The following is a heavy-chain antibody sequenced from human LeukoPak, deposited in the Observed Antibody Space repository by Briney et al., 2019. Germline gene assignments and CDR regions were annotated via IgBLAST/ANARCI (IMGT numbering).Heavy chain of an antibody. CDR1: GGSIRSSSYH. J-gene: IGHJ4*02. CDR2: ISYSGST. D-gene: IGHD2-8*02. CDR3: ARLGGVYGGYYFDY. Sequence: PSETLSLTCTVYGGSIRSSSYHWGWIPQPPGKGLEWFGSISYSGSTYYNLSLKSRVTISVDTSKNQFSLKLNSLTAADTAVYFCARLGGVYGGYYFDYWGQGTLVTVSS. V-gene: IGHV4-39*01.